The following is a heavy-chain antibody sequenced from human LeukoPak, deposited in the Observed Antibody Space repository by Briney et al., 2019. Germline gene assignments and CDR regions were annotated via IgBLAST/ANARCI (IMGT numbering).Heavy chain of an antibody. CDR3: ARQNSGYDLGPFAY. V-gene: IGHV4-59*08. CDR1: GGSISSYY. D-gene: IGHD5-12*01. Sequence: SEALSLTCTVSGGSISSYYWSWIRQPPGKGLEWIAYISYSGSTNYNPSLRSRVTISLDASKNHFSLKLSSVTAADTAVYYCARQNSGYDLGPFAYWGQGTLVTVSS. J-gene: IGHJ4*02. CDR2: ISYSGST.